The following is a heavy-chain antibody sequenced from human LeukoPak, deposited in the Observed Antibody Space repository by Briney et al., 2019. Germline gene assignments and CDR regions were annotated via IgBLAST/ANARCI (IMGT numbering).Heavy chain of an antibody. Sequence: SETLSLTCAVYGGSLSGYYWSWIRQPPGKGLEWIGEINHSGSTNYNPSLKSRVTISVDTSKNQFSLKLSSVTAADTAVYYCARGAVVLLWFGESPNWFDPWGQGTLVTVSS. CDR2: INHSGST. V-gene: IGHV4-34*01. D-gene: IGHD3-10*01. CDR1: GGSLSGYY. J-gene: IGHJ5*02. CDR3: ARGAVVLLWFGESPNWFDP.